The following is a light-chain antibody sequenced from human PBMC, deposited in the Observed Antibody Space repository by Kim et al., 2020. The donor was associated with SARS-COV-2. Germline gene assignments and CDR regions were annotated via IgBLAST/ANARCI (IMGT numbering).Light chain of an antibody. CDR3: QRYGTTPWT. J-gene: IGKJ1*01. Sequence: SPGAKTAPSCRASQSVSSNYLAWLQRKPGQAPRLLIYGASSRATGIPDRFSGSGSVTDFTLTISRLEPEDFAVYYCQRYGTTPWTFGQGTKVDIK. CDR1: QSVSSNY. V-gene: IGKV3-20*01. CDR2: GAS.